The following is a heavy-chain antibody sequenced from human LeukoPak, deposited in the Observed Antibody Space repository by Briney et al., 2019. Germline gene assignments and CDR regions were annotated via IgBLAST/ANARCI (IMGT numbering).Heavy chain of an antibody. CDR3: VTYYYGSSAPKRNY. D-gene: IGHD3-22*01. V-gene: IGHV4-4*02. J-gene: IGHJ4*02. Sequence: SGTLSLTCAVSGGSIINSNWWSWVRQPPGKGLEWIGEISHSGSTTYNPSLRSRVTISGDTSKKQFSLKLSSVTAADTAVYYCVTYYYGSSAPKRNYWGQGILVTVSS. CDR2: ISHSGST. CDR1: GGSIINSNW.